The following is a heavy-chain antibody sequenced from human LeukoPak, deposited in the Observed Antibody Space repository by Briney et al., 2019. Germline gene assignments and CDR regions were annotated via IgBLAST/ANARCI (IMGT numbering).Heavy chain of an antibody. J-gene: IGHJ4*02. Sequence: SETLSLTCTVSGGSIGSYYWSWIRQPPGKGLEWIGYIYYSGSTNYNPSLKSRVTISVDTSKNQFSLKLSSVTAADTAVYYCARGSRNLEYYYDRWGQGTLVTVSS. CDR2: IYYSGST. CDR3: ARGSRNLEYYYDR. D-gene: IGHD3-22*01. CDR1: GGSIGSYY. V-gene: IGHV4-59*08.